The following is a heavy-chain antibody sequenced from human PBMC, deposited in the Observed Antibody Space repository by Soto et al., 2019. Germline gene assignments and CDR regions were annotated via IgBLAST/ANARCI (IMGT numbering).Heavy chain of an antibody. D-gene: IGHD4-17*01. J-gene: IGHJ3*02. V-gene: IGHV3-15*07. CDR3: SASTVSGGFNI. CDR2: IESKAVGGAS. Sequence: GGFLRLSCAASGFVMSNFWMAWVRQAPGKGLEWVGRIESKAVGGASDCIVPMKGRFSISRDDSQNTLYLQMNSLTSEDTALYYCSASTVSGGFNIWGQGTMVTVS. CDR1: GFVMSNFW.